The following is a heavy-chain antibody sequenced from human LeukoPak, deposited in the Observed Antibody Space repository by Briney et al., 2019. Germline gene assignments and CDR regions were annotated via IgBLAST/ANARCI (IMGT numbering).Heavy chain of an antibody. Sequence: GGSLRLSCAASGFTFSSYWMHWVRQAPGKGLVWVSRINSDGSSTSYADSVKGRFTISRDNAKDTLYLQMNSLRAEDTAVYYCARGPSYYYDSSGYHDYWGQGTLVTVSS. J-gene: IGHJ4*02. CDR3: ARGPSYYYDSSGYHDY. V-gene: IGHV3-74*01. CDR2: INSDGSST. CDR1: GFTFSSYW. D-gene: IGHD3-22*01.